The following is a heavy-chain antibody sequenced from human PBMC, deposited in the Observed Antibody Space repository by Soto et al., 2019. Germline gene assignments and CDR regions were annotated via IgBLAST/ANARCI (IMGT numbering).Heavy chain of an antibody. CDR2: ISYTGTT. CDR3: ARGGRRDWLDY. CDR1: GGSISPYY. D-gene: IGHD3-9*01. Sequence: QVQLQESGPGLVKPSETLSLTCTVSGGSISPYYWNWIRQPPGKGLEWIGFISYTGTTIYNPSLRSGVTLSLDTSKTQFSLKLSSVTAADTAVYYCARGGRRDWLDYWGQGTLVTVSS. V-gene: IGHV4-59*01. J-gene: IGHJ4*02.